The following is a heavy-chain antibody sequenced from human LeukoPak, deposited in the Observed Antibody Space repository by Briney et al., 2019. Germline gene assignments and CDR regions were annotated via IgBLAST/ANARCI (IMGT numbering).Heavy chain of an antibody. CDR2: INHSGST. D-gene: IGHD3-16*01. Sequence: SQTLSLTCTVSGGSIGSGNNYWTWIRQPAGKGLEWIGEINHSGSTNYNPSLKSGVTISVDTSKNQFSLKLSSVTAADTAVYYCARGGGSLGYYMDVWGKGTTVTVSS. CDR1: GGSIGSGNNY. V-gene: IGHV4-61*09. J-gene: IGHJ6*03. CDR3: ARGGGSLGYYMDV.